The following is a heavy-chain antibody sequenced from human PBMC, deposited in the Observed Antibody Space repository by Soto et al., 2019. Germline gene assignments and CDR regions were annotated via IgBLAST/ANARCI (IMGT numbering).Heavy chain of an antibody. V-gene: IGHV1-2*02. Sequence: GASVKVTCKASGYTFTGYYMHWVRQAPGQGLEWMGWINPNSGGTNYAQKFQGRVTMTRDTSISTAYMELSRLRSDDTAVYYCASDPTRIAAAGRYGMDVWGQGTTVTVSS. CDR1: GYTFTGYY. CDR2: INPNSGGT. J-gene: IGHJ6*02. CDR3: ASDPTRIAAAGRYGMDV. D-gene: IGHD6-13*01.